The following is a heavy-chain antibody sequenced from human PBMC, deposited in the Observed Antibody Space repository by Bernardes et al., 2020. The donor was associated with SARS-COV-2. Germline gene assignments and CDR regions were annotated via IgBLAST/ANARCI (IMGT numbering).Heavy chain of an antibody. Sequence: CKASGYTFTSYVISWFRQAPGQGLEWMGWISGFNGNTNYAQELQGRVTMTTETSTSTAYMELRSLRSDDTAVYYCARGGRTKVPAHWGQGTLVTVSS. D-gene: IGHD1-26*01. V-gene: IGHV1-18*01. CDR2: ISGFNGNT. CDR1: GYTFTSYV. J-gene: IGHJ4*02. CDR3: ARGGRTKVPAH.